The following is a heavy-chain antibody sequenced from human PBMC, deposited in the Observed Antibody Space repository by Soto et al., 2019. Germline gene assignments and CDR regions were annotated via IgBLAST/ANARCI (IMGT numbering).Heavy chain of an antibody. Sequence: QVQLVQSGAEVKKPGASVKVSCKASGYTFTIYGISWVRQAPGQGLEWMGWISGYNGNTDYAQNLQDRVTLTTDASTSSVYMVLRSLRSDDTAVYYCARVDYYDSSGYYGYWGQGPLITVSS. V-gene: IGHV1-18*04. CDR2: ISGYNGNT. CDR3: ARVDYYDSSGYYGY. D-gene: IGHD3-22*01. CDR1: GYTFTIYG. J-gene: IGHJ4*02.